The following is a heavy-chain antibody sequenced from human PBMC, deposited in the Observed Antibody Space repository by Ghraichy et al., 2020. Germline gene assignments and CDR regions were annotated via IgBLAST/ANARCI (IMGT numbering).Heavy chain of an antibody. D-gene: IGHD5-24*01. CDR2: INPNSGGT. V-gene: IGHV1-2*02. Sequence: ASVKVSCKASGYTFTGYYMHWVRQAPGQGLEWMGWINPNSGGTNYAQKFQGRVTMTRDTSISTAYMELSRLRSDDTPVYYCARDREREEVFDYWGQGTLVTVSS. CDR3: ARDREREEVFDY. CDR1: GYTFTGYY. J-gene: IGHJ4*02.